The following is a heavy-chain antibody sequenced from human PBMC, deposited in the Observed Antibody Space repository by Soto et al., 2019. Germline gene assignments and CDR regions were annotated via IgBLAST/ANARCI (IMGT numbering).Heavy chain of an antibody. J-gene: IGHJ6*02. Sequence: SQTLSLTCAITGDSVSSNSAGWSWVRQSPSRGLEWLGRTYYRSKWYNDYAVSVKSRITISPDTSKNQFSLQLNSVTPEDTAVYYCARDLAYYGSGSYYYGMDVWGQGTTVTVSS. CDR2: TYYRSKWYN. D-gene: IGHD3-10*01. CDR1: GDSVSSNSAG. V-gene: IGHV6-1*01. CDR3: ARDLAYYGSGSYYYGMDV.